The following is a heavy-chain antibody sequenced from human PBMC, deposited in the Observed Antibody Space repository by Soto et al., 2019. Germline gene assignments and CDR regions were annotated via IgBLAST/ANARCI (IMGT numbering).Heavy chain of an antibody. CDR3: AVDTMIVVATDAFDI. CDR1: GFTFSSYA. Sequence: PGGSLRRSCAASGFTFSSYAMHWVRQAPGKGLEWVAVISYDGSNKYYADSVKGRFTISRDNSKNTLYLQMNSLRAEDTAVYYCAVDTMIVVATDAFDIWGQGTMVTVSS. J-gene: IGHJ3*02. V-gene: IGHV3-30-3*01. D-gene: IGHD3-22*01. CDR2: ISYDGSNK.